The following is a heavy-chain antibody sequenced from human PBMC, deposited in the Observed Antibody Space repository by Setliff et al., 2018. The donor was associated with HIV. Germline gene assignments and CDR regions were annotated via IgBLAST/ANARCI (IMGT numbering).Heavy chain of an antibody. CDR2: ISATAGDT. J-gene: IGHJ6*03. D-gene: IGHD3-16*02. V-gene: IGHV3-23*01. CDR3: AKAFYPQYYHYYMDA. CDR1: GFSFRTYA. Sequence: PGGSLRLSCAASGFSFRTYAMSWVRQAPGKGLEWVSAISATAGDTYYADSVKGRFTISRDNSKNTLYLQMNSLRAEDTAVYYCAKAFYPQYYHYYMDAWGKGTTVTVSS.